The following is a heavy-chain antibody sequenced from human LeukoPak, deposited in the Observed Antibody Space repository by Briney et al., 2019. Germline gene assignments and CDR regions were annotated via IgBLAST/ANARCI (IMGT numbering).Heavy chain of an antibody. CDR1: GFTFSTYG. Sequence: GGTLGLSCGASGFTFSTYGMSWVRQAPGKGLEWVSAISGSGGNTYYADSVKGRFTISRDNAKNSLYLQMNSLRAEDTAVYYCAELGITMIGGVWGKGTTVTISS. J-gene: IGHJ6*04. CDR3: AELGITMIGGV. V-gene: IGHV3-23*01. CDR2: ISGSGGNT. D-gene: IGHD3-10*02.